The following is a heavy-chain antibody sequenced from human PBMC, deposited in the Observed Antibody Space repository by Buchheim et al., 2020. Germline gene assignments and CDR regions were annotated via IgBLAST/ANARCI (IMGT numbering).Heavy chain of an antibody. CDR1: GFTFSSYG. V-gene: IGHV3-30*18. CDR2: ISYDGSNK. Sequence: VQLVESGGGVVQPGRSLRLSCAASGFTFSSYGMHWVRQAPGKGLEWVAVISYDGSNKYYADSVKGRFTISRDNSKNTLYLQMNSLRAEDTAVYYCAKDLDSSGWYGVDYWGQGTL. J-gene: IGHJ4*02. D-gene: IGHD6-19*01. CDR3: AKDLDSSGWYGVDY.